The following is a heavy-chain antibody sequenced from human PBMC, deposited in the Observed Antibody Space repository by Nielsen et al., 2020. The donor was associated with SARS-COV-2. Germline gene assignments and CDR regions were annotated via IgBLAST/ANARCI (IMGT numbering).Heavy chain of an antibody. CDR1: GFTFSSYG. J-gene: IGHJ6*02. CDR2: ISYDGSNK. V-gene: IGHV3-30*18. Sequence: GESLKISCAASGFTFSSYGMHWVRQAPGKGLEWVAVISYDGSNKYYADSVKGRFTISRDNSKNTLYLQMNSLRAEDTAVYYCAKDMFGSGYCSGGSCYSADYYYYYGMDVWGQGTTVTVSS. D-gene: IGHD2-15*01. CDR3: AKDMFGSGYCSGGSCYSADYYYYYGMDV.